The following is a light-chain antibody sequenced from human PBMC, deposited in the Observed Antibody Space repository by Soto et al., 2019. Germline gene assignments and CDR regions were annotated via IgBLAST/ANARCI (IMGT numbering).Light chain of an antibody. CDR2: DAS. V-gene: IGKV1-9*01. CDR1: DDITNY. J-gene: IGKJ1*01. CDR3: QQYGSSGT. Sequence: IKLTQSPSSLSASVGDRVTVTFRASDDITNYLAWYQQKAGKAPKLLIYDASTLYSGVPSRFSGSGSGTDFTLTISGLQPEDFAVYYCQQYGSSGTFGQGTKVDIK.